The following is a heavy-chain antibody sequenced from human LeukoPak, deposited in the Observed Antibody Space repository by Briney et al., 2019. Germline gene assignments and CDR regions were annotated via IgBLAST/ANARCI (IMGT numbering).Heavy chain of an antibody. V-gene: IGHV3-53*01. J-gene: IGHJ4*02. D-gene: IGHD2-15*01. CDR3: ARGRGSGRFSEFDY. Sequence: GGSLRPSCAASGFTVSSNYMSWVRQAPGKGLEWVSVIYSGGSTYYADSVKGRFTISRDNSKNTLYLQMNGLSAEDTAVYYCARGRGSGRFSEFDYWGQGTLVTVSS. CDR2: IYSGGST. CDR1: GFTVSSNY.